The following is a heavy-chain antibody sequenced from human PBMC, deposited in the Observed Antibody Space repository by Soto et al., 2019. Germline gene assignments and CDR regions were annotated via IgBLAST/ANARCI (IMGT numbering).Heavy chain of an antibody. J-gene: IGHJ4*02. CDR3: ASLTGYYYDSSGSLG. V-gene: IGHV5-10-1*01. CDR2: IDPSDSYT. CDR1: GYSFTSYW. Sequence: PGESLKISCKGSGYSFTSYWISWVRQMPGKGLEWMGRIDPSDSYTNYSPSFQGHVTISADKSISTAYLQWSSLKASDTAMYYCASLTGYYYDSSGSLGWGQGTLVTVSS. D-gene: IGHD3-22*01.